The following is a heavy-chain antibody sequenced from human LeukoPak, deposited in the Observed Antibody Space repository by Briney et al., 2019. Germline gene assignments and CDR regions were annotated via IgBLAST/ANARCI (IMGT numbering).Heavy chain of an antibody. J-gene: IGHJ3*02. Sequence: SETLSLTCTVSGGSISSGDYYWIWIRQPPGEGLEWIGYIYYSGITYYNPSLKSRVTISQYTSKNQFSLRLNSVTAADTAVYYCARHDYGDYGAFDIWGQGTMVTVSS. V-gene: IGHV4-30-4*01. CDR3: ARHDYGDYGAFDI. CDR2: IYYSGIT. CDR1: GGSISSGDYY. D-gene: IGHD4-17*01.